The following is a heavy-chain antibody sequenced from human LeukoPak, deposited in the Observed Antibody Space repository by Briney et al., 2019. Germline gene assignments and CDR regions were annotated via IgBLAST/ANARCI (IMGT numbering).Heavy chain of an antibody. Sequence: SETLSLTCTVSGGSISSYYWSWIRQPPGKGLEWIGYIYYSGSTNYNPSLKSRVTISVDTSKNQFSLKLSSVTAADTAVYYCARVRNGYNYKAFDIWGQGTMATVSS. CDR1: GGSISSYY. V-gene: IGHV4-59*01. D-gene: IGHD5-24*01. J-gene: IGHJ3*02. CDR2: IYYSGST. CDR3: ARVRNGYNYKAFDI.